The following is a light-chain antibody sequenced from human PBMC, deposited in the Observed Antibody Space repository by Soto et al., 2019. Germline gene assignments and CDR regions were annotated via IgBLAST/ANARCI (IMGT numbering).Light chain of an antibody. CDR3: QQYNSYSPWT. V-gene: IGKV1-5*01. Sequence: DIQMTQSPSTLSASVGDRVTITCRASQSISSWLAWYQQKPGKAPNLLIYDVSNLESGVPSRFSGSGSGTEFTLTISSLQAADFATYYCQQYNSYSPWTFGQGTKVEIK. CDR1: QSISSW. CDR2: DVS. J-gene: IGKJ1*01.